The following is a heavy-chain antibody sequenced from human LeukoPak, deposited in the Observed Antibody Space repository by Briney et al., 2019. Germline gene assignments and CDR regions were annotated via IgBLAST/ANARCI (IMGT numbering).Heavy chain of an antibody. J-gene: IGHJ4*02. CDR3: ARETSGSYADY. CDR1: GGSISSHY. CDR2: IYYSGST. D-gene: IGHD3-10*01. V-gene: IGHV4-59*11. Sequence: SETLSLTCTVPGGSISSHYWSWIREPPGKGLEWIAYIYYSGSTNYNPSLKSRVTISVDTSKNQFSLKLSSVTAADTAVYYCARETSGSYADYWGQGTLVTVSS.